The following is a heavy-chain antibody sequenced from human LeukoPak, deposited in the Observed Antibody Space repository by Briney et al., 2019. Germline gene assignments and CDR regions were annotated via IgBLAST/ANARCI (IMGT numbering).Heavy chain of an antibody. CDR2: IYYSGST. J-gene: IGHJ3*02. CDR1: GGSISSYY. CDR3: ARYYYDSGNAAFDI. D-gene: IGHD3-22*01. Sequence: PETLSLTCTVSGGSISSYYWSWIRQPPGKGLEWIGYIYYSGSTNYNPSLKSRVTISVDTSKNQFSLKLSSVTAADTAVYYCARYYYDSGNAAFDIWGQGTMVTVSS. V-gene: IGHV4-59*08.